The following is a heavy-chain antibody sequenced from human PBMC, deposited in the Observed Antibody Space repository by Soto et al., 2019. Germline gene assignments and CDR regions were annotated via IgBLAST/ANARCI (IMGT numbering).Heavy chain of an antibody. J-gene: IGHJ4*02. Sequence: QVRLEQSGPEVKKTGASVKVSCKASGYTFTSYGISWVRQAPGQGLEWMGWINIYSGDANYAQRFQDRVTMTRDTSTNTVDLEMRSLRSDDTAVYYCARAVYYYDNSGLAYWGQGTLVTVSS. V-gene: IGHV1-18*01. CDR1: GYTFTSYG. CDR2: INIYSGDA. CDR3: ARAVYYYDNSGLAY. D-gene: IGHD3-22*01.